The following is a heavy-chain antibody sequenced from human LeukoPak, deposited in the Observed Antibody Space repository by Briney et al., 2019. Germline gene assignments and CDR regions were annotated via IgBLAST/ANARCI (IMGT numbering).Heavy chain of an antibody. CDR3: TRGLGTFDY. V-gene: IGHV3-49*04. D-gene: IGHD7-27*01. Sequence: GGSLRLSCTASGFTFADYAMSWVRQAPGKGLEWVSFIRSKAYDETIQYAASVKGRFTISRDDSKSIAYLQMNSLKTDDTAVYYCTRGLGTFDYWGQGALVTVSS. CDR2: IRSKAYDETI. J-gene: IGHJ4*02. CDR1: GFTFADYA.